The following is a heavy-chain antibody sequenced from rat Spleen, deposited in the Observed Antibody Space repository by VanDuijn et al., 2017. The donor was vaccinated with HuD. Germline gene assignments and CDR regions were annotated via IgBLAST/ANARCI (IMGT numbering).Heavy chain of an antibody. CDR3: ARHGTTGRSLGFAY. CDR1: GFTFKNYW. CDR2: ISTGGGNT. V-gene: IGHV5-31*01. D-gene: IGHD1-11*01. J-gene: IGHJ3*01. Sequence: EVQLVESGGGLVQPGRSLKLSCVASGFTFKNYWMTWIRQAPGKGLEWVASISTGGGNTYYRDSVKGRFTISRDNAKNTQYLQMDSLRSEDTATYYCARHGTTGRSLGFAYWGQGTLVTVSS.